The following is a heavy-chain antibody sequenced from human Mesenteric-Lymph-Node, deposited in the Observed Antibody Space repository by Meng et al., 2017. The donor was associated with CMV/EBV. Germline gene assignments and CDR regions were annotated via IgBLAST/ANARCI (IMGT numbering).Heavy chain of an antibody. J-gene: IGHJ2*01. CDR2: ISSSSSYI. CDR3: ARVYCSSTSCYIWYFDL. D-gene: IGHD2-2*02. CDR1: GFTFSSYS. Sequence: GESLKISCAASGFTFSSYSMNWVRQAPGKGLEWVSSISSSSSYIYYADSVKGRFTISRDNAKNSLYLQMNSLRAEDTAVYYCARVYCSSTSCYIWYFDLWGRGTLVTVSS. V-gene: IGHV3-21*01.